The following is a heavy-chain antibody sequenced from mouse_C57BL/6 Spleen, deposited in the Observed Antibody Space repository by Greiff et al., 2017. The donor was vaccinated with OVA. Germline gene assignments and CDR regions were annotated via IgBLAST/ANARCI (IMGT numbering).Heavy chain of an antibody. CDR3: ARSWGYYDYAEGNY. J-gene: IGHJ2*01. V-gene: IGHV1-80*01. CDR1: GYAFSSYW. CDR2: IYPGDGDT. Sequence: QVQLQQSGAELVKPGASVKISCKASGYAFSSYWMHWVQQRPGTGLEWIGQIYPGDGDTNYNGKFKGRATLTEDKSSSTAYMQLSRLTSEVSAVYFCARSWGYYDYAEGNYWGQGTTLTVSS. D-gene: IGHD2-4*01.